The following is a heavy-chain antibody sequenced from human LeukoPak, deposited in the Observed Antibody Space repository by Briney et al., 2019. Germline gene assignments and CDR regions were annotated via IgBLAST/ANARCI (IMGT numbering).Heavy chain of an antibody. D-gene: IGHD3-10*01. V-gene: IGHV4-31*02. Sequence: LRLSCAASGFTVSYNYMSWVRQAPGQGLEWIGYIYYSGSTYYNPSLKSRVTISVDTSKNQFSLKLSSVTAADTAVYYCARDLSPDYYGSGRYFDYWGQGTLVTVSS. CDR2: IYYSGST. CDR1: GFTVSYNY. CDR3: ARDLSPDYYGSGRYFDY. J-gene: IGHJ4*02.